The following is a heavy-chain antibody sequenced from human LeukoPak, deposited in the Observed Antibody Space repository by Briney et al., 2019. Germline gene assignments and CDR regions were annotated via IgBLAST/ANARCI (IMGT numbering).Heavy chain of an antibody. D-gene: IGHD1-14*01. Sequence: ESGPTLVKPTQTLTLTCAFSGFSLSSSGVGVGWIRQPPGKALEWLALIFWNDDKRYSPSLKSTLTITKDTSKNHVVLTMTNMDPVDTATYYCAHRGLPERPSYFYGMDVWGQGTTVTVSS. J-gene: IGHJ6*02. V-gene: IGHV2-5*01. CDR2: IFWNDDK. CDR3: AHRGLPERPSYFYGMDV. CDR1: GFSLSSSGVG.